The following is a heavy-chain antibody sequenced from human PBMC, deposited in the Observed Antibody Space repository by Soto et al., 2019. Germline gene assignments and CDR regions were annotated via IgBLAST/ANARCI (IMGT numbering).Heavy chain of an antibody. CDR3: ARDRNTMVRGVIIYYFDY. V-gene: IGHV3-7*01. Sequence: GGSLRLSCAASGFTFSSYWMSWVRQAPGKGLEWVANIKQDGSEKYYVDSVKGRFTISRDNAKNSLYLQMNSLRAEDTAVYYCARDRNTMVRGVIIYYFDYWGQGTLVTVSS. CDR2: IKQDGSEK. J-gene: IGHJ4*02. D-gene: IGHD3-10*01. CDR1: GFTFSSYW.